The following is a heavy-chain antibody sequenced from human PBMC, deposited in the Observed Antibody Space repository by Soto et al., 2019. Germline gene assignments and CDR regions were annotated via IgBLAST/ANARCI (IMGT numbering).Heavy chain of an antibody. CDR2: ISGSGGST. J-gene: IGHJ4*02. D-gene: IGHD1-1*01. CDR3: ANTLERQHYYFEY. V-gene: IGHV3-23*01. Sequence: GGSLRLSCAASGFTVSSNHMSWVRQAPGKGLEWVSAISGSGGSTYYADSVKGRFTISRDNSKNTLYLQMNSLRAEDTAVYYCANTLERQHYYFEYWAQGTLVTVSS. CDR1: GFTVSSNH.